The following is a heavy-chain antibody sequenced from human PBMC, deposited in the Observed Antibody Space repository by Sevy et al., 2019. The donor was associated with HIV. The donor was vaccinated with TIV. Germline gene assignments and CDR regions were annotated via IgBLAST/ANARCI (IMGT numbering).Heavy chain of an antibody. D-gene: IGHD1-1*01. Sequence: ASVKVSCKASGYTFTSYDINWVRQATGQGLEWMGWMNPNSGNTGYAQKFQGRVTMTRNTSISTAYMELSSLRAEDTAVYYCARETGNLYYYYGMDVWGQGTTVTVSS. CDR2: MNPNSGNT. CDR1: GYTFTSYD. V-gene: IGHV1-8*01. CDR3: ARETGNLYYYYGMDV. J-gene: IGHJ6*02.